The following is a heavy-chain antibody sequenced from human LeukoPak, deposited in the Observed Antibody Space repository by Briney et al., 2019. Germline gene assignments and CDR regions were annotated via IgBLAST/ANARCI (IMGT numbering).Heavy chain of an antibody. V-gene: IGHV1-18*01. D-gene: IGHD3-22*01. CDR2: IIAYNGDT. Sequence: SVKVSCKASGYTFTRHGISWVRQAPGQGLEWMGWIIAYNGDTKYAQNIQGRVTITTDTFTTTAYMELRSLGSDDTAVYYCARDPSNTSGNYPYFDYWGQGTLVTVSS. J-gene: IGHJ4*02. CDR3: ARDPSNTSGNYPYFDY. CDR1: GYTFTRHG.